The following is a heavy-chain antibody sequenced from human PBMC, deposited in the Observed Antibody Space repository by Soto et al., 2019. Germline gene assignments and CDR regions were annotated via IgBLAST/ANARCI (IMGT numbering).Heavy chain of an antibody. CDR2: LYSGGRI. CDR1: GFTVSDNY. D-gene: IGHD5-18*01. CDR3: ARSDPGYAYGLNV. J-gene: IGHJ6*02. V-gene: IGHV3-53*01. Sequence: GGSLRLSCAASGFTVSDNYITWVRQAPGRGLEWVSLLYSGGRIYYADSVKGRFTISRDTSKKTLYLQMNSLRTEDTAVYYCARSDPGYAYGLNVWGQGTTVTVSS.